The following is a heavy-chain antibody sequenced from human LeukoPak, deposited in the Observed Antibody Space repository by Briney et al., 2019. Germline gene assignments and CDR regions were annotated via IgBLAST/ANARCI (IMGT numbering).Heavy chain of an antibody. D-gene: IGHD3-9*01. CDR2: IYDSGST. J-gene: IGHJ4*02. Sequence: KPSETPSLTCTVSGGSISSYFWSWIRQAPGKGLEWIGYIYDSGSTSYSPSLKSRVTMSLDSSKRQFSLKLSSVTAADTAVYYWAELLRYAKYYFDYWGQGTLVTVSS. CDR3: AELLRYAKYYFDY. CDR1: GGSISSYF. V-gene: IGHV4-59*13.